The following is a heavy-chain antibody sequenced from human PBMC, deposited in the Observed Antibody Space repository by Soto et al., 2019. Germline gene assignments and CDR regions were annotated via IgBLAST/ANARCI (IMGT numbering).Heavy chain of an antibody. CDR1: GFTFSSYA. D-gene: IGHD3-22*01. Sequence: QVQLVESGGGVVQPGRSLRLSCAASGFTFSSYAMHWVRQAPGKGLEWVAVISYDGSNKYYADSVKGRFTISRDNSKNTLYLQMNNLRAEDTAVYYCASRYYYDSSGPPGGMDVLGQGTTVTVSS. CDR3: ASRYYYDSSGPPGGMDV. J-gene: IGHJ6*02. CDR2: ISYDGSNK. V-gene: IGHV3-30-3*01.